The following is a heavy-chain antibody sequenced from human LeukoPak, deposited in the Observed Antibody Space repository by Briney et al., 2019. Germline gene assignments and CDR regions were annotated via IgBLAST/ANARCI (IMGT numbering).Heavy chain of an antibody. CDR1: GFTFSSSA. D-gene: IGHD1-1*01. J-gene: IGHJ4*02. V-gene: IGHV3-23*01. CDR2: ISTSGGGT. Sequence: GGSLRLSCAASGFTFSSSAMSWVRQAPGKGLEWVSAISTSGGGTYYTDSVKGRFTISRDNPKNTLYLQMNSLRAEDTAVYYCAKKGTTTGTGYFDYWGQGTLVTVSS. CDR3: AKKGTTTGTGYFDY.